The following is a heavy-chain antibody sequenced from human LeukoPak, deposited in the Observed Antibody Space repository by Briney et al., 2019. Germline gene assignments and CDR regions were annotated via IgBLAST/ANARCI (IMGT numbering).Heavy chain of an antibody. CDR1: GYTFTGYY. J-gene: IGHJ6*02. D-gene: IGHD1-26*01. Sequence: ASVKVSCKASGYTFTGYYMHWVRQAPGQGLERMGWINPNSGGTNYAQKFQGRVTMTRYTSISTAYMELSRLRSDDTGVYYCARAGERIYPHGMDVWGQGTTVTVSS. CDR3: ARAGERIYPHGMDV. CDR2: INPNSGGT. V-gene: IGHV1-2*02.